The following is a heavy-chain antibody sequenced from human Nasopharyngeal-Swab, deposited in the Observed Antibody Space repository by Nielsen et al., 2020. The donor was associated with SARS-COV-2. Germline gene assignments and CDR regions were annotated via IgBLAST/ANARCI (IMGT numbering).Heavy chain of an antibody. CDR3: AKEEVSTTGTRDYYYYMDV. D-gene: IGHD1-1*01. J-gene: IGHJ6*03. Sequence: GESLKISCAASGFTFSSHAMSWVRQAPGKGLEWVSAISGSGGSTYYADSVKGRFTISRDNSKNTLYLQMNSLRAEDTAVYYCAKEEVSTTGTRDYYYYMDVWGKGTTVTVSS. CDR1: GFTFSSHA. V-gene: IGHV3-23*01. CDR2: ISGSGGST.